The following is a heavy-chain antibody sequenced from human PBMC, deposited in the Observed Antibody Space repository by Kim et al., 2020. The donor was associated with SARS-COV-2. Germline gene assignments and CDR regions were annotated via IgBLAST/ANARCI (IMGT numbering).Heavy chain of an antibody. V-gene: IGHV3-53*01. CDR3: ARSNRRGRNTVTTPPYFDY. CDR1: GFTVSSNY. D-gene: IGHD4-17*01. J-gene: IGHJ4*02. Sequence: GGSLRLSCAASGFTVSSNYMSWVRQAPGKGLEWVSVIYSGGSTYYADSVKGRFTISRDNSKNTLYLQMNSLRAEDTAVYYCARSNRRGRNTVTTPPYFDYWGQGTLVTVSS. CDR2: IYSGGST.